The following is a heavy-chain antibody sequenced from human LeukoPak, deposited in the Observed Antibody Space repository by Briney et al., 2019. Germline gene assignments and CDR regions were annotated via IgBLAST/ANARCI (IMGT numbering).Heavy chain of an antibody. CDR3: ARHVSGGSCVDY. J-gene: IGHJ4*02. V-gene: IGHV4-38-2*01. CDR1: GYSISSGYY. Sequence: KPSETLSLTCAVSGYSISSGYYWGWIRQPPGKGLEWIGSIYHSGSTYYNPSLKSRVTISVDTSKNQFSLKLSSVTAADTAVYYCARHVSGGSCVDYWGQGTLVTVSS. CDR2: IYHSGST. D-gene: IGHD2-15*01.